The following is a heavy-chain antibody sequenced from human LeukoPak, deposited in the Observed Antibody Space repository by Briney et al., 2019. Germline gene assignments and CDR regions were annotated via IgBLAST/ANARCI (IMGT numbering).Heavy chain of an antibody. D-gene: IGHD1-26*01. V-gene: IGHV3-15*01. J-gene: IGHJ4*02. CDR1: GFTFSNAW. CDR3: AKILSGATIL. CDR2: IKSKTDGGTT. Sequence: GGSLRLSCAASGFTFSNAWMSWVRQAPGKGLEWVGRIKSKTDGGTTDYAAPVKGRFTISRDDSKNTLYLQMNSLRAEDTAVYYCAKILSGATILWGQGTLVSVSS.